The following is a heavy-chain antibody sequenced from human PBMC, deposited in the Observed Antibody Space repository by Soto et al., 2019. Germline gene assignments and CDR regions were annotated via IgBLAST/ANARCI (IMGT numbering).Heavy chain of an antibody. V-gene: IGHV3-73*01. CDR2: IRSKANSYAT. CDR1: GFTFSGSA. Sequence: GGSLRLSCAASGFTFSGSAMHWVRQASGKGLEWVGRIRSKANSYATAYAASVKGRFTISRDDSKNTAYLQMNSLKTEDTAVYYCTRHTPPFDDYGDYGDAGYIDYWGQGTLVTVSS. J-gene: IGHJ4*02. D-gene: IGHD4-17*01. CDR3: TRHTPPFDDYGDYGDAGYIDY.